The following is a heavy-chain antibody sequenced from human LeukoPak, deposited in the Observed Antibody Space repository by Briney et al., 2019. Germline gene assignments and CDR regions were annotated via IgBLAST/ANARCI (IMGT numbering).Heavy chain of an antibody. CDR3: AKDYDSSGYYYRSDAFDI. CDR1: GFTFSSYA. D-gene: IGHD3-22*01. CDR2: ISGSGGST. V-gene: IGHV3-23*01. J-gene: IGHJ3*02. Sequence: PGGSLRLSCAASGFTFSSYAMSWVRQAPGKGLEWVSAISGSGGSTYYADSVKGRFTISRDNSKNTLYLQMNSLRAEDTAVYYCAKDYDSSGYYYRSDAFDIWGQGTMVTVSS.